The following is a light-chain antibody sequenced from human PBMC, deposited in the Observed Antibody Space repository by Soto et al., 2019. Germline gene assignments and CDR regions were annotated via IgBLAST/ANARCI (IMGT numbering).Light chain of an antibody. V-gene: IGLV2-14*01. CDR2: EVS. Sequence: QSALTQPASVSGSPGQSITISCTGTSSDVGGYNYVSRYQQHPGKAPKLMIYEVSNRPSGVPDRFSGSGPGTDFTLKISRVEAEDVGVYYCMQGLQTPLTFGGGTK. CDR1: SSDVGGYNY. CDR3: MQGLQTPLT. J-gene: IGLJ2*01.